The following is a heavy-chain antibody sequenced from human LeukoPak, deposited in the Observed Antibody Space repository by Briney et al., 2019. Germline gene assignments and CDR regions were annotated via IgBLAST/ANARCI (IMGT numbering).Heavy chain of an antibody. J-gene: IGHJ6*03. Sequence: PSQTLSLTCTVSGGSISSGSHHWSWIRQPAGKGLEWIGRIYSSGSTNYNPSLKSRVTISVDTSKNQFSLNLSSVTAADTAVYYCARGYSSSSTLYYYYYYMDVWGKGTTVTVSS. V-gene: IGHV4-61*02. CDR1: GGSISSGSHH. CDR3: ARGYSSSSTLYYYYYYMDV. D-gene: IGHD6-6*01. CDR2: IYSSGST.